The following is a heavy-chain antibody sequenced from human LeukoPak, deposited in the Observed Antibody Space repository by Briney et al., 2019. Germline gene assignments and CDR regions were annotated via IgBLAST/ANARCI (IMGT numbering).Heavy chain of an antibody. V-gene: IGHV3-7*01. CDR3: AREMKGYCSGGSCRLFQH. Sequence: PGGSLRLSCAASGFTFSSYWMSWVRQAPGKGLEWVANIKQDGSEKYYVDSVKGRFTISRDNAKNSLYLQMNSLRAEDTAVYYCAREMKGYCSGGSCRLFQHWGQGILVTVSS. CDR2: IKQDGSEK. J-gene: IGHJ1*01. CDR1: GFTFSSYW. D-gene: IGHD2-15*01.